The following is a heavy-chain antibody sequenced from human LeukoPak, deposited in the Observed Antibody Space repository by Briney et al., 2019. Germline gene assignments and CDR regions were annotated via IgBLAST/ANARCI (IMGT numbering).Heavy chain of an antibody. D-gene: IGHD3-22*01. V-gene: IGHV4-59*01. J-gene: IGHJ4*02. CDR3: ARVPSSGSYIIAY. CDR2: IYYSENT. Sequence: SETLSLTCTVSGGSISSYYWSWIRQPPGKGLEWIGDIYYSENTNYNPSLKSRVTISVETSKNQVSLNLNSVTAADTAVYYCARVPSSGSYIIAYWGQGTPVTVSS. CDR1: GGSISSYY.